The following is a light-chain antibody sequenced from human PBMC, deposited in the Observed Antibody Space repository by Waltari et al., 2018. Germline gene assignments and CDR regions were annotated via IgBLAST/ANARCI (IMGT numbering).Light chain of an antibody. J-gene: IGKJ1*01. V-gene: IGKV3-15*01. CDR1: QSVSSN. CDR3: QQYKNWPWT. Sequence: IVMTQTPAPLSVSPGERATLSCRASQSVSSNLAWSQQKPGQAPRLLIYGASTRATGIPAGLSGSGSGTEFTLTISSLQSEDFAVYYCQQYKNWPWTFGLGTKVEIK. CDR2: GAS.